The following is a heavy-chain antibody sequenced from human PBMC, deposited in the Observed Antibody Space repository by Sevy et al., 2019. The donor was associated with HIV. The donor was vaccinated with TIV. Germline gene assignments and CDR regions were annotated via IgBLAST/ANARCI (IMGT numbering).Heavy chain of an antibody. J-gene: IGHJ6*02. CDR3: AKDSSGYSYGLLKYYGMDV. D-gene: IGHD5-18*01. CDR1: GFTFSSYG. V-gene: IGHV3-30*18. Sequence: GGFLRLSCAASGFTFSSYGMHWVRQAPGKGLEWVAVISYDGSNKYYADSVKGRFTISRDNSKNTLYLQMNSLRAEDTAVYYCAKDSSGYSYGLLKYYGMDVWGQGTTVTVSS. CDR2: ISYDGSNK.